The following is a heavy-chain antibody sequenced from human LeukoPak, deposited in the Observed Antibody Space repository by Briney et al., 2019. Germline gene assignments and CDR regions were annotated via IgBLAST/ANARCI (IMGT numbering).Heavy chain of an antibody. J-gene: IGHJ5*02. CDR2: IYYSRST. V-gene: IGHV4-59*01. Sequence: SETLSLTCTVSGGSISSYYWSWIRQPPGKGLEWIGYIYYSRSTNYNPSLKSRVTISVDTSKNQFSLKLSSVTAADTAVYYCARASYDILTGYSNNNWFDPWGQGTLVTVSS. CDR3: ARASYDILTGYSNNNWFDP. D-gene: IGHD3-9*01. CDR1: GGSISSYY.